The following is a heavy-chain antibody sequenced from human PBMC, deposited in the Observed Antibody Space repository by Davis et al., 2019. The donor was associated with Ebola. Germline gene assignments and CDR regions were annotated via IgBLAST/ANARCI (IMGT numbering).Heavy chain of an antibody. V-gene: IGHV1-2*02. Sequence: ASVKVSCKASGYTFTGYYMHWVRQAPGQGLEWMGWINPNSGGTNYAQKFQGRVTMTRDTSISTAYMELSRLRSDDTAVYYCARDIWGSYVFAFDIWGQGTMVTVSS. D-gene: IGHD1-26*01. J-gene: IGHJ3*02. CDR2: INPNSGGT. CDR3: ARDIWGSYVFAFDI. CDR1: GYTFTGYY.